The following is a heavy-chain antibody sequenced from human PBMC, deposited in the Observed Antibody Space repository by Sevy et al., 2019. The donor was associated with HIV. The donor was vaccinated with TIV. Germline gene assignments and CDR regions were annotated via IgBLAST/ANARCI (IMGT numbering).Heavy chain of an antibody. CDR2: ISSSGSTI. V-gene: IGHV3-48*03. D-gene: IGHD1-26*01. J-gene: IGHJ4*02. Sequence: GGSLRLSCAASGFTFSSYEMNWVRQAPGKGLEWVSYISSSGSTIYYADSVKGRFTISRDNAKNSLYLQMNSLRAEDTAVYYCAREFGYGGARDYWGQGTLVTVSS. CDR1: GFTFSSYE. CDR3: AREFGYGGARDY.